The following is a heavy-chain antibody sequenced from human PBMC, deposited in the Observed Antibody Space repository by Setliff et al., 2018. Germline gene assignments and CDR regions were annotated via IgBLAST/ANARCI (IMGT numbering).Heavy chain of an antibody. D-gene: IGHD3-22*01. CDR1: GYTLSRHY. CDR2: INPGGGSA. V-gene: IGHV1-46*01. CDR3: ARERAYDGINYYGMDV. Sequence: ASVKVSCKATGYTLSRHYMHWARQAPGQGLEWMGIINPGGGSASIVQKFQGRVTMTSDTSTSTVYMEVTGLTSDDTAVYYCARERAYDGINYYGMDVWGQGTTVTVSS. J-gene: IGHJ6*01.